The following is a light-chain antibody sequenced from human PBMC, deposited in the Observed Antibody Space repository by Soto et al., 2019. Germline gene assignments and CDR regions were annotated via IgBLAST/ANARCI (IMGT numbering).Light chain of an antibody. CDR2: AAS. CDR3: QKYNSAPRT. J-gene: IGKJ1*01. CDR1: QGIIDY. Sequence: DIQMTQSPSSLSASVGDRVTITCRASQGIIDYLAWYQQKPGKAPKLLIHAASTLQSGVPSRFSGSGAGTDFTLTISSLQPEDVATYYCQKYNSAPRTFGQGTKVEIK. V-gene: IGKV1-27*01.